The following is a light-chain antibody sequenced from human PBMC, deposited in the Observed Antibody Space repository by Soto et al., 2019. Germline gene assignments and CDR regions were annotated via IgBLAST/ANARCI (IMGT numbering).Light chain of an antibody. J-gene: IGLJ1*01. Sequence: QSALTQPASVSGSPGQSITISCTGTSSDVGGYNYVSWYQQHQGKAPKLMIYDVSNRPSGVSNRFSGSKAGNTSSLTISGLQAEDEADYYFSSYTSSSTLYVFGTGTKLTVL. CDR1: SSDVGGYNY. CDR2: DVS. V-gene: IGLV2-14*01. CDR3: SSYTSSSTLYV.